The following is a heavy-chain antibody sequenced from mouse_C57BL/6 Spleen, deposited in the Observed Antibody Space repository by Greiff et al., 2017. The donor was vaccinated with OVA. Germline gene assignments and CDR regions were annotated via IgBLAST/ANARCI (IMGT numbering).Heavy chain of an antibody. CDR1: GFNIKDYY. V-gene: IGHV14-2*01. CDR3: ARSPYYGSSYYYAMDY. D-gene: IGHD1-1*01. Sequence: EVKLMESGAELVKPGASVKLSCTASGFNIKDYYMHWVKQRTEQGLEWIGRIDPEDGETKYAPKFQGKATITADTSSNTAYLQLSSLTSEDTAVYYCARSPYYGSSYYYAMDYWGQGTSVTVSS. CDR2: IDPEDGET. J-gene: IGHJ4*01.